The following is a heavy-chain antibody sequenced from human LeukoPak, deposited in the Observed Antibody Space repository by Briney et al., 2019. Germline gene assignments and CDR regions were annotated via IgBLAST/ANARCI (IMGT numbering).Heavy chain of an antibody. Sequence: SETLSLTCTVSGGSISSGNHFWSWIRQHPGKGLEWIGYISYSGRADYSPSLKSRVTISVDTSKNQFSLKLSSVTAADTAVYYCARDPRSWSGYSDAFDIWGQGTMVTVSS. CDR1: GGSISSGNHF. D-gene: IGHD3-3*01. V-gene: IGHV4-30-4*08. J-gene: IGHJ3*02. CDR2: ISYSGRA. CDR3: ARDPRSWSGYSDAFDI.